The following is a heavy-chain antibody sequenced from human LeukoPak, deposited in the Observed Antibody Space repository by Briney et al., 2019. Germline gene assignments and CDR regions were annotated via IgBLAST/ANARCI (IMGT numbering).Heavy chain of an antibody. D-gene: IGHD6-13*01. J-gene: IGHJ3*02. CDR3: ARVGYQGAFDI. CDR2: INHSGST. V-gene: IGHV4-34*01. CDR1: GGSFSGYY. Sequence: SETLSLTCAVYGGSFSGYYWSWIRQPPGKGLEWIGEINHSGSTYYNPSLKSRVTISVDRSKNQFSLKLSSVTAADTAVYYCARVGYQGAFDIWGQGTMVTVSS.